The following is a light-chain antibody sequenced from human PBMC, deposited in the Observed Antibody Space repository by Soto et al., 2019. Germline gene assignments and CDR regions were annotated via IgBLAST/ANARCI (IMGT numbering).Light chain of an antibody. CDR1: QSISNY. CDR2: AAS. Sequence: DIQLTQSPSSLSASVGDRVTITCRASQSISNYVNWYQQKVGKAPNVLISAASSLQNGVPSRFSGSGSGTDFTLTISSLRPEDFATYYCQHSYSLHPLTFGGGTKVDIK. CDR3: QHSYSLHPLT. J-gene: IGKJ4*01. V-gene: IGKV1-39*01.